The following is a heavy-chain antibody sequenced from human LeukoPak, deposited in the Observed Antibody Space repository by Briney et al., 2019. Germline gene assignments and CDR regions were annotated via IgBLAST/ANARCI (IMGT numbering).Heavy chain of an antibody. CDR2: ISGRCGST. CDR1: GFTFSSYA. J-gene: IGHJ4*02. CDR3: AKGTGERITMVRGVIF. V-gene: IGHV3-23*01. D-gene: IGHD3-10*01. Sequence: GGSLRLSCAASGFTFSSYAMSWVRQAPGKGLEWVSAISGRCGSTYYPDSVKGRFTISRDNSKNTLYLQMTSLRAEDTAVYYCAKGTGERITMVRGVIFWGQGTLVTVSS.